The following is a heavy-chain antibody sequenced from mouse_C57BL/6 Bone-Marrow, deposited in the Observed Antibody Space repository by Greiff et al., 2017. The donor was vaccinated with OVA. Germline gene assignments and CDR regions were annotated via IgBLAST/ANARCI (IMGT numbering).Heavy chain of an antibody. J-gene: IGHJ2*01. CDR3: AKHGKDGYYFDY. Sequence: QVQLQQSGPGLVAPSPSLSITCTVSGFSLTSYGVSWVRQPPGQGLEWLGVIWGDGGTNNHSALISRLSIRKDNSRSQVFLKLNSLQTDDTATCYSAKHGKDGYYFDYWGQGTTLTVSS. D-gene: IGHD2-3*01. V-gene: IGHV2-3*01. CDR2: IWGDGGT. CDR1: GFSLTSYG.